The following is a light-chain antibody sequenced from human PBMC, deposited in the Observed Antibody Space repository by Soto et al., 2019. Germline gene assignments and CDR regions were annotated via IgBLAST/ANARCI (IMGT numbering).Light chain of an antibody. CDR1: SSDVGDYNY. CDR3: SSYSYRSIPYLL. V-gene: IGLV2-14*01. CDR2: EVT. Sequence: QSALTQPASVSGSPGQSITISCTGTSSDVGDYNYVSWYQQHPGKAPKLMISEVTNRPSGVSNRFSGSKSGNTASLTISGLQAEDEADSYCSSYSYRSIPYLLFGAGTKLTVL. J-gene: IGLJ1*01.